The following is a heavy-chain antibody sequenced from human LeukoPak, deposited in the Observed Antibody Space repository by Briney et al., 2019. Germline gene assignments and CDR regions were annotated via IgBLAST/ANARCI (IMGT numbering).Heavy chain of an antibody. CDR3: ARDRSPTVTDIHYHYYYGMDV. CDR1: GGSISSGDYY. J-gene: IGHJ6*02. CDR2: IYYSGGT. D-gene: IGHD4-17*01. Sequence: SETLSLTCTVSGGSISSGDYYWSWIRQPPGKGLEWIGDIYYSGGTYYNPSLKSRVTISVETSKNQFSLKLSSVTAADTAVYYCARDRSPTVTDIHYHYYYGMDVWGQGTTVTVS. V-gene: IGHV4-30-4*01.